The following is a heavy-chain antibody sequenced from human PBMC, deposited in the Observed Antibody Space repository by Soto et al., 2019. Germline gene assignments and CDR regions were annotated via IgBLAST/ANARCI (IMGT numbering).Heavy chain of an antibody. CDR1: GGTFSSYA. J-gene: IGHJ4*02. CDR2: IIPIFGTA. D-gene: IGHD4-17*01. V-gene: IGHV1-69*13. CDR3: ATSNYGGNSFSFDY. Sequence: SVKVSCKASGGTFSSYAISWVRQAPGQGLEWMGGIIPIFGTANYAQKFQGRVTITADESTSTAYMELSSLRSEDTAVYYCATSNYGGNSFSFDYWGQGTLVTVSS.